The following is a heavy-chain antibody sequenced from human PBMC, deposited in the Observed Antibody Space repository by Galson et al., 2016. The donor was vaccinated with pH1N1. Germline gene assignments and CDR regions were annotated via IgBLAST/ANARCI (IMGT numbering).Heavy chain of an antibody. V-gene: IGHV4-59*01. J-gene: IGHJ4*02. CDR2: IYYGGTT. CDR3: ARDPGGGGHFDY. CDR1: GGSINPFY. D-gene: IGHD2-8*02. Sequence: SETLSLTCAVSGGSINPFYWSWIRQPPGKGLEWIGNIYYGGTTNYNPSLRSRVTMSVATSKGQLSLNLTSVTAADTAIYYCARDPGGGGHFDYWGQGALVTVSS.